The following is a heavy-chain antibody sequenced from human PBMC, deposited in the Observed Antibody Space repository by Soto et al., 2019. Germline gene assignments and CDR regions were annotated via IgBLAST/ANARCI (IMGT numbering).Heavy chain of an antibody. CDR3: AREKDIALGALGYYYYGMDV. J-gene: IGHJ6*02. CDR1: GFTFSSYT. Sequence: GGSLRLSCAASGFTFSSYTMNWVRQAPGKXLEWVSSISSSGTYIYYADSLRGRFTISRDNARKSLDLQMNSLRPEDTAVYYCAREKDIALGALGYYYYGMDVWGQGTPVTVSS. D-gene: IGHD2-8*02. V-gene: IGHV3-21*01. CDR2: ISSSGTYI.